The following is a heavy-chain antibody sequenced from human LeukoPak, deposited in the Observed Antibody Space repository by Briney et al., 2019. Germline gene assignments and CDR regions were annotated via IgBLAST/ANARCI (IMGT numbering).Heavy chain of an antibody. CDR2: ISGMGHDI. D-gene: IGHD3-22*01. J-gene: IGHJ4*02. V-gene: IGHV3-11*04. CDR3: ARATHYYESSGYDY. CDR1: GLSFSDSY. Sequence: GGSLRLSCVVSGLSFSDSYMTWIRQTPGMGLESLAYISGMGHDIYYADSVKGRFTISRDNAKNSLYLQMNSLRAEDTAVYYCARATHYYESSGYDYWGQGTLVTVSS.